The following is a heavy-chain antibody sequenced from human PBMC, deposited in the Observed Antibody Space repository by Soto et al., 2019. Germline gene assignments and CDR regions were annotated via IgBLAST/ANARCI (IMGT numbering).Heavy chain of an antibody. CDR1: GFTFSHYI. CDR2: IRDDGKKT. V-gene: IGHV3-30*03. D-gene: IGHD5-18*01. CDR3: AREGDSHAFRRFDL. Sequence: PGGSLRLSCAASGFTFSHYIYHWVRQAPGKGLQWVAVIRDDGKKTNYATSVRGRFTVSRDMSKSTIFLQMNNLRIDDSAIYSCAREGDSHAFRRFDLWGPGPPVTVS. J-gene: IGHJ5*02.